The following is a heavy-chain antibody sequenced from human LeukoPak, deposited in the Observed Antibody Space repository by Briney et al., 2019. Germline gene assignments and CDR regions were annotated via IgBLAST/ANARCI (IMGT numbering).Heavy chain of an antibody. Sequence: GASVKVSCKASGYTFTSYGISWVRQAPGQGLEWMGWISAYNGNTNYAQKLQGRVTMTTDTSTSTAYMELRSLRSDDTAVYYCARSGGWYLVKTSRYNWFDPWGQGTLVTVSS. V-gene: IGHV1-18*01. CDR2: ISAYNGNT. D-gene: IGHD6-19*01. CDR3: ARSGGWYLVKTSRYNWFDP. J-gene: IGHJ5*02. CDR1: GYTFTSYG.